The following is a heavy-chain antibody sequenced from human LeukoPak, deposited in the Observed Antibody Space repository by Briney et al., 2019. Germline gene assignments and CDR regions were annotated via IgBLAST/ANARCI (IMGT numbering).Heavy chain of an antibody. D-gene: IGHD3-22*01. J-gene: IGHJ3*02. CDR2: IYYSGST. CDR1: GGSISSSSYY. V-gene: IGHV4-39*01. Sequence: SETLSLTCTVSGGSISSSSYYWGWIRQPPGKGLEWIGNIYYSGSTYYNPSLKSRVTISVDTSKNQFSLKLSSVTAADTAVYYCAIGGYYDSSGYFRRFHFDAFDIWGQGTTVTVSS. CDR3: AIGGYYDSSGYFRRFHFDAFDI.